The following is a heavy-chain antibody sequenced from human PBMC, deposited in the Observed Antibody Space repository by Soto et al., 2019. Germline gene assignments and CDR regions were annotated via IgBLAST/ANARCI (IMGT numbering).Heavy chain of an antibody. D-gene: IGHD1-1*01. CDR3: ARAVVQPGPHSYYYGMDV. CDR1: GGTFSCYT. V-gene: IGHV1-69*02. Sequence: QVQLVQSGAEVKKPGSSVKVSCKASGGTFSCYTISWERQAPGQGLEWMGRIIPTLGIANYAQKFQGRVTITADKSSRTAYMELSSLRSEATAVYYCARAVVQPGPHSYYYGMDVWGQGTTVTVSS. CDR2: IIPTLGIA. J-gene: IGHJ6*02.